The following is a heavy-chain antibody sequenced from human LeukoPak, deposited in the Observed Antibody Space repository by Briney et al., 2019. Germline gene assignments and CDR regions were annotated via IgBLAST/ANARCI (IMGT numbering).Heavy chain of an antibody. J-gene: IGHJ5*02. D-gene: IGHD2-8*01. CDR1: GYTFIDYY. Sequence: ASVKVSCKASGYTFIDYYVHWVRQAPGQGLEWMGWINPNTGATDSAQKFQGRVTMTRDTSISTAYMELSRLRSDDTAVYYCATVRNAGRFDPWGQGTLVTVSS. CDR3: ATVRNAGRFDP. CDR2: INPNTGAT. V-gene: IGHV1-2*02.